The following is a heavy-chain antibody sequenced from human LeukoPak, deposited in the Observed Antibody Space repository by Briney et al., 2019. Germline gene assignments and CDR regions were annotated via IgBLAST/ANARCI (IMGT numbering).Heavy chain of an antibody. V-gene: IGHV3-7*05. J-gene: IGHJ6*02. CDR1: GFTFSNYW. CDR2: IKQDGSEK. CDR3: ARDLRYGMDV. Sequence: GGSLRLSCAASGFTFSNYWMSWVRQAPGKGLEWVANIKQDGSEKYHVDSVKGRFTISRDNAKNSLFLQMNSLRAEDTAVYYCARDLRYGMDVWGHGTTVTVSS.